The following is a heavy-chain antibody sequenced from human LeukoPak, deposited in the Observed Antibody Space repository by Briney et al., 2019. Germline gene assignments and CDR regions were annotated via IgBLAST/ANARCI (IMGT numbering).Heavy chain of an antibody. CDR3: AGDYYYYGMDV. Sequence: GGSLRLSCAASGFAFDDYAMHWVRQAPGRGLEWVSGTSWNSGSIGCADSVKGRFTISRDNAKNSLYLQMNSLRAEDTALYYCAGDYYYYGMDVWGQGTTVTVSS. CDR2: TSWNSGSI. J-gene: IGHJ6*02. V-gene: IGHV3-9*01. CDR1: GFAFDDYA.